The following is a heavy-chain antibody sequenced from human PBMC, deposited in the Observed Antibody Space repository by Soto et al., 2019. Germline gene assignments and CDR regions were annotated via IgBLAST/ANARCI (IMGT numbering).Heavy chain of an antibody. CDR1: GFTFSSYG. D-gene: IGHD3-3*01. Sequence: GGSLRLSCAASGFTFSSYGMHWVRQAPGKGLEWVAVISYDGSNKYYADSVKGRFTISRDNSKNTLYLQMNSLRAEDTAVYYCAKDTDDFWSGYYYPEGPWGQGTLVTVSS. CDR3: AKDTDDFWSGYYYPEGP. V-gene: IGHV3-30*18. J-gene: IGHJ5*02. CDR2: ISYDGSNK.